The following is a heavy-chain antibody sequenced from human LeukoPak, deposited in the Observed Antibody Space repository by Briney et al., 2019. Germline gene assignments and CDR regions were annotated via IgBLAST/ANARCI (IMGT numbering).Heavy chain of an antibody. D-gene: IGHD6-19*01. CDR1: GYSFTSYW. Sequence: GESLKISCKGSGYSFTSYWISWVRQMPGKGLEWLGRIDPSDSYTNYSPSFQGHVTISADKSISTAYLQWSSLKASDTAMYYCARRDRSGWSFDYWGQGTLVTVSS. J-gene: IGHJ4*02. CDR3: ARRDRSGWSFDY. CDR2: IDPSDSYT. V-gene: IGHV5-10-1*01.